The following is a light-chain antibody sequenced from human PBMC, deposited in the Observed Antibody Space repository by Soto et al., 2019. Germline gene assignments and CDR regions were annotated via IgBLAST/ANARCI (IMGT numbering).Light chain of an antibody. J-gene: IGKJ1*01. CDR2: GAS. V-gene: IGKV3-20*01. CDR3: QQYGSSGT. Sequence: EIVLTQSPGTLSLSPGERATLSCRASQSVNSTFLAWYQQKPGQAPRLLIYGASNRATGIPDRFSGSGSGTDFTLTISRLEPEDFAVYYCQQYGSSGTVGQGTKVDIK. CDR1: QSVNSTF.